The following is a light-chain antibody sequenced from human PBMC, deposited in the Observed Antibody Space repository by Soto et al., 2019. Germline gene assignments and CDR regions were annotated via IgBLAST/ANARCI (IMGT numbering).Light chain of an antibody. V-gene: IGKV3-20*01. CDR1: QTVSSFS. Sequence: EIVLTQSPGSLSLSPGERATLSCRASQSVLASQTVSSFSLAWYQQKPGQAPTLLIYGASNRATVVPDRFSGSGSGTDFTLSISRLEPEDVAVYYCRQYANSPFTFGPGTRLEIQ. J-gene: IGKJ3*01. CDR3: RQYANSPFT. CDR2: GAS.